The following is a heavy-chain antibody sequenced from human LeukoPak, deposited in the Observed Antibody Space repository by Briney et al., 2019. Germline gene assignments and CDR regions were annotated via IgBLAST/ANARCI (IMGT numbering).Heavy chain of an antibody. V-gene: IGHV4-61*02. CDR2: IYTSGST. D-gene: IGHD1-1*01. J-gene: IGHJ6*03. CDR3: AREEVQYYYYYYMDV. CDR1: GGSISSGSFY. Sequence: PSETLSLTCTVSGGSISSGSFYWSWIRQPAGKGLEWIGRIYTSGSTNYNPSLKSRVTISVDTSKNQFSLKLSSVTAADTAVYYCAREEVQYYYYYYMDVWGKGTTVTVSS.